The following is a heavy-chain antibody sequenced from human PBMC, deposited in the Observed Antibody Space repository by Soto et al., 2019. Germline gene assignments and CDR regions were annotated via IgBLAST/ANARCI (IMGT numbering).Heavy chain of an antibody. Sequence: SETLSLTSTVSGGYLTSYGWAWIRQPPGKGLEWIGYIYYSGSTSYNPSINSRVTISVDSSNNQFSLNLSSVSAADTAVYYCARLGGYYQSLDSWGQGTLVTVSS. V-gene: IGHV4-59*08. CDR3: ARLGGYYQSLDS. J-gene: IGHJ5*01. D-gene: IGHD3-22*01. CDR2: IYYSGST. CDR1: GGYLTSYG.